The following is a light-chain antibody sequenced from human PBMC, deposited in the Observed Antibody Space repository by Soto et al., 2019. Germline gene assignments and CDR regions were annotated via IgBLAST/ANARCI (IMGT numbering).Light chain of an antibody. CDR2: KAS. CDR1: ESISSW. V-gene: IGKV1-5*03. J-gene: IGKJ1*01. Sequence: DIHMTQSPPTLSASAGDRVTITCRASESISSWLAWYQQKPGKAPKLLMYKASSLESGVPSRFSGSGSGTEFTLTISSLQPDDFATYYCQQYNSYSWTFGQGTKVDIK. CDR3: QQYNSYSWT.